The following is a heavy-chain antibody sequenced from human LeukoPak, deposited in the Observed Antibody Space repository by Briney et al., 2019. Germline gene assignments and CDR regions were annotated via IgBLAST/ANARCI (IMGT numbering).Heavy chain of an antibody. Sequence: SETLSLTCTVSGGSVSSYYWSWIRQPAGKGLEWIGHVYGRGNTNYNPSLMSRVSLSVDTSKNQCSLRLSSVTAADTAVYFCARVNFNYYGMDVWGQGTTVTVSS. D-gene: IGHD1-7*01. V-gene: IGHV4-4*07. J-gene: IGHJ6*02. CDR1: GGSVSSYY. CDR3: ARVNFNYYGMDV. CDR2: VYGRGNT.